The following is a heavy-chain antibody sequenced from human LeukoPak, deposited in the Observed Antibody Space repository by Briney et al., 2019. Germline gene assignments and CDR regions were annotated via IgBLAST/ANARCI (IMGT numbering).Heavy chain of an antibody. CDR2: IYSGGST. V-gene: IGHV3-53*01. D-gene: IGHD6-19*01. Sequence: PGGSLRLSCAASGFTVSSNYMSWVRQAPGKGLEWVSVIYSGGSTYYADSVKGRFTISRDNSKNTLYLQMNSLRAEDTAVYYCAKDREYSSGWYGNAFDIWGQGTMVTVSS. J-gene: IGHJ3*02. CDR3: AKDREYSSGWYGNAFDI. CDR1: GFTVSSNY.